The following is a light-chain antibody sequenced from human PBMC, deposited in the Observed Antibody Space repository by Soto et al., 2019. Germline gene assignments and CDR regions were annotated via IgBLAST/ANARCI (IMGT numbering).Light chain of an antibody. Sequence: EIVLTQSPGTLSLSPWERATLSCRASQSVSNNYLAWYQQRPGQAPRLLLYGVSSRATGIPDRFSGSGSGTDFTLAISRVEPEDFAVYFCQQYADSPITFGQGTRLEIK. CDR2: GVS. CDR1: QSVSNNY. J-gene: IGKJ5*01. CDR3: QQYADSPIT. V-gene: IGKV3-20*01.